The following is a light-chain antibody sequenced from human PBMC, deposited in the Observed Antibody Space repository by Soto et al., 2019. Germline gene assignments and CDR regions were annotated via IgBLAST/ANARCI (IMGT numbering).Light chain of an antibody. Sequence: QSALTQPASASGTPGQRVSIGCSGSNSNIGTNSVHWYQQLPGMAPQPLIYKNNQRPSGVPDRFAGSKSGTSASLAISGLRSEDEAHYFCASWDDGLSAVVFGGGNKRTVL. CDR2: KNN. CDR1: NSNIGTNS. J-gene: IGLJ3*02. CDR3: ASWDDGLSAVV. V-gene: IGLV1-47*01.